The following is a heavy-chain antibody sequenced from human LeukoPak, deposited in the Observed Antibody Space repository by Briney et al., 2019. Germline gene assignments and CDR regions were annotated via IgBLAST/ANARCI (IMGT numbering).Heavy chain of an antibody. D-gene: IGHD6-19*01. CDR1: GFTLSSYW. CDR2: INSDGSST. Sequence: GGSLRLSCAASGFTLSSYWMHWVRQAPGKGLVWVSRINSDGSSTSYADSVKGRFTISRDYAKNTLYLQMNSLRAEDTAMYYCARTIAVAGTGFDYWGQGTLVTVSS. V-gene: IGHV3-74*01. J-gene: IGHJ4*02. CDR3: ARTIAVAGTGFDY.